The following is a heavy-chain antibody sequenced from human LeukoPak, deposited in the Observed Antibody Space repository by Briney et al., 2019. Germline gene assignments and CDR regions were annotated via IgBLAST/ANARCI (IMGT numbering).Heavy chain of an antibody. CDR2: IYTSGST. J-gene: IGHJ6*03. Sequence: SQTLSLTCTVSGGSISSGTYYWSWIRQPAGKGLERIARIYTSGSTNYNPSLKSRVTMSVDTSKNQFSLKLSSVTAADTAVYYCARVKYHYGSGSYYYYYMDVWGKGTTVTISS. CDR1: GGSISSGTYY. V-gene: IGHV4-61*02. CDR3: ARVKYHYGSGSYYYYYMDV. D-gene: IGHD3-10*01.